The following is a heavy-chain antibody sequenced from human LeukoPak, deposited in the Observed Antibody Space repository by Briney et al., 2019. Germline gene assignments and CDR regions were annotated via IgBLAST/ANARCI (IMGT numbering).Heavy chain of an antibody. Sequence: GRSLRLSCAASGFTFSSYALHWVRQAPGKGLEWVAVISYDGSNKYYADSVKGRFTISRDNSKNTLYLQMNSLRAEDTAVYYCARSGTPLHYDFDYWGQGTLVTVSS. D-gene: IGHD3-16*01. V-gene: IGHV3-30-3*01. CDR1: GFTFSSYA. CDR3: ARSGTPLHYDFDY. J-gene: IGHJ4*02. CDR2: ISYDGSNK.